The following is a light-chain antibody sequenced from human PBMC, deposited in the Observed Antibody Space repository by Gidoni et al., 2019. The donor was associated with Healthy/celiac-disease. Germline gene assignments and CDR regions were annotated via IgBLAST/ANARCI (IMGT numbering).Light chain of an antibody. V-gene: IGLV3-1*01. J-gene: IGLJ1*01. CDR2: QDS. CDR3: QAWDSSTAGV. CDR1: KLGDKY. Sequence: SYELTQPPSVSVSPGQTASITCSGDKLGDKYACWYQQKPGQSPVLVIYQDSKRPSGIPELFSGSNSGNTATLTISGTQAMDEADYYCQAWDSSTAGVFGTGTKVXVX.